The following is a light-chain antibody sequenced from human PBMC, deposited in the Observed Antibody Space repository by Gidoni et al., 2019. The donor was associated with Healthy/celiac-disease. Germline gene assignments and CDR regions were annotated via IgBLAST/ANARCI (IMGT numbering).Light chain of an antibody. J-gene: IGKJ4*01. V-gene: IGKV1-39*01. CDR2: AAS. Sequence: DIQMTQSPSSLSASVGDRVTITCRASQSISSYLHCYQQNPGKAPKLLIYAASSFQGGVPSRFSGSGAGTAFTLTISSLQPEDFAAYYCRQSYSTPPLTFGGGTKVEIK. CDR3: RQSYSTPPLT. CDR1: QSISSY.